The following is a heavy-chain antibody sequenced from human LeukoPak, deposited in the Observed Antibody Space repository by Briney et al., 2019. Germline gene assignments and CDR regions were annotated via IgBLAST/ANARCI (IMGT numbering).Heavy chain of an antibody. CDR2: IYYTGST. D-gene: IGHD5-24*01. CDR3: GLGADGRRFFDL. V-gene: IGHV4-59*01. CDR1: GGSISTYY. J-gene: IGHJ2*01. Sequence: SEPLSLTCTVSGGSISTYYWSWIRQPPGKGMEWIGFIYYTGSTNYNPSLKSRVTISLNTSKNQFSLRVTSVDAADTAVYYWGLGADGRRFFDLWGRGTLLTVSS.